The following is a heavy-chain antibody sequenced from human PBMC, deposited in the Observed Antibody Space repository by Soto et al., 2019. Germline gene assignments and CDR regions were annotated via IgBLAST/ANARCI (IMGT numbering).Heavy chain of an antibody. CDR3: AKDVAATL. CDR1: GFTFSNFA. J-gene: IGHJ4*02. Sequence: GWSLRLSCAASGFTFSNFALNWVRQAPGKGLEWVSTISASGKSTYYADSVRGRFTISRDNSGNMLFLQMNGLGADDAAVYYCAKDVAATLWGQGALVTVSS. V-gene: IGHV3-23*01. CDR2: ISASGKST. D-gene: IGHD6-13*01.